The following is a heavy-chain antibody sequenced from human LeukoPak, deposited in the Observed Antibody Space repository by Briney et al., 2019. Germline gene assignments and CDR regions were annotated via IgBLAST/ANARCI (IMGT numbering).Heavy chain of an antibody. CDR2: VKYDGSTT. J-gene: IGHJ4*02. D-gene: IGHD3/OR15-3a*01. V-gene: IGHV3-74*01. CDR1: GFTFSAYW. Sequence: PGGSLRLSCAASGFTFSAYWMHWARQAPGKGLVWVSRVKYDGSTTAYADSVKGRFTISRDNTRNILYLEMNSLRVEETAVYYCARDLNWLLFDYWGQGALVTVSS. CDR3: ARDLNWLLFDY.